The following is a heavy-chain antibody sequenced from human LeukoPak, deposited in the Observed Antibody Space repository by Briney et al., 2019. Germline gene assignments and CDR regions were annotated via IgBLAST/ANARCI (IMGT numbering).Heavy chain of an antibody. D-gene: IGHD2-2*01. J-gene: IGHJ4*02. Sequence: ASVKVSCKASGYTFTSYGISWVRQAPGQGLEWMGWISAYNGNTNYAQKLQGRVTMTADTSTSTAYMEPRSLRSDDTAVFYCARVSAYCTSTSCHDYWGRGTLVTVSS. CDR1: GYTFTSYG. CDR3: ARVSAYCTSTSCHDY. V-gene: IGHV1-18*01. CDR2: ISAYNGNT.